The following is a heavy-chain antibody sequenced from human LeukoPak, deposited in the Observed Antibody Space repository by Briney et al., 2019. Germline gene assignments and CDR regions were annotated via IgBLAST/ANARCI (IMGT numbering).Heavy chain of an antibody. V-gene: IGHV4-34*01. D-gene: IGHD3-22*01. J-gene: IGHJ6*03. CDR2: MNPSGGT. CDR3: ARGRQDVTMIVVVMTAVSYYLDV. CDR1: GGSFSGYY. Sequence: SETLSLTCAVYGGSFSGYYWTWIRQTPEKGLEWIGEMNPSGGTNYNPSLKSRVTISVDTSKNQFSLELSSVTAADTAVYYCARGRQDVTMIVVVMTAVSYYLDVWGKGTTVTVS.